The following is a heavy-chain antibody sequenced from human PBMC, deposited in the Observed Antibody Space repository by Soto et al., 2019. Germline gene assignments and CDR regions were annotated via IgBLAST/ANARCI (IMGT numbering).Heavy chain of an antibody. D-gene: IGHD3-10*01. J-gene: IGHJ4*02. CDR3: TTALYLWFAWDFDY. CDR2: MKSKTDGGTT. CDR1: GFTFSNAW. V-gene: IGHV3-15*07. Sequence: EVQLVESGGGLVKPGGSLRLSCAASGFTFSNAWMNWVRQAPGKGLEWVGRMKSKTDGGTTDYAAPVKGRFTISRDDLKNTLYLQMNSLKTEGTAVYYCTTALYLWFAWDFDYWGQGTLVTVSS.